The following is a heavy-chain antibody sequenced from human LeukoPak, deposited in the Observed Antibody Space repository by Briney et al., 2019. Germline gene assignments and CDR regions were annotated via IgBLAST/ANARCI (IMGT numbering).Heavy chain of an antibody. V-gene: IGHV4-59*08. CDR3: ARRTTGTGPFDY. Sequence: SETLSLTCTVSGGSISSYYWSWIRQPPGNGLEWIAYIYYRGSTNYNPSLKSRVTISVDTSKNQFSLKLSSVTAADTAVYYCARRTTGTGPFDYWGQGTLVTVSS. J-gene: IGHJ4*02. CDR2: IYYRGST. D-gene: IGHD1-1*01. CDR1: GGSISSYY.